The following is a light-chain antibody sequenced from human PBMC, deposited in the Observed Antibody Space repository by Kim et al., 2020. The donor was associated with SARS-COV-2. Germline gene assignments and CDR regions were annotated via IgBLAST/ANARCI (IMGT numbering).Light chain of an antibody. CDR1: RGIRIY. Sequence: SLENRVTIICRASRGIRIYLPWFQRNPGKALKSLIYAASSLQNGVPSKSSGSGSGTDFTLTISSLQPKDFATYYCQQNNSYPLTFGQGTKLEI. V-gene: IGKV1-16*02. J-gene: IGKJ2*01. CDR3: QQNNSYPLT. CDR2: AAS.